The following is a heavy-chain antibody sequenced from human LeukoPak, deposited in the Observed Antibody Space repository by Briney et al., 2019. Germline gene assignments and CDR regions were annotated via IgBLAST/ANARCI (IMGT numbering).Heavy chain of an antibody. CDR2: INWNGGST. CDR3: ARRVPRGGSYYGGFDP. D-gene: IGHD1-26*01. CDR1: GFTFDNYG. J-gene: IGHJ5*02. V-gene: IGHV3-20*04. Sequence: GGSLRLSCAASGFTFDNYGMSWVRQAPGKGLEWVSAINWNGGSTGYADSVKGRFTISRDNAKNSLYLQMNSLRAEDTALYYCARRVPRGGSYYGGFDPWGQGTLVTVSS.